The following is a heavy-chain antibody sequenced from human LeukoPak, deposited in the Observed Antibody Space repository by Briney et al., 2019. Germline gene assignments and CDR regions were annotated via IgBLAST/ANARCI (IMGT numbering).Heavy chain of an antibody. CDR3: ARDRSGVIRGADYYYYMDV. V-gene: IGHV4-39*07. J-gene: IGHJ6*03. CDR1: GGSISSSSYY. D-gene: IGHD1-26*01. Sequence: SETLSLTCTVSGGSISSSSYYWGWIRQPPGKGLEWIGSINYSGSTYYNPSLKSRVTMSVDTSKNQFSLKLSSVTAADTAAYYCARDRSGVIRGADYYYYMDVWGRGTTVTISS. CDR2: INYSGST.